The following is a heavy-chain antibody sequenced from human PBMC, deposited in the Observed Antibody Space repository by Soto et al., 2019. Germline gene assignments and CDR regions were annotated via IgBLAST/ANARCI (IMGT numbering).Heavy chain of an antibody. CDR2: IYYSGST. V-gene: IGHV4-31*03. CDR1: GGSISSGGYY. Sequence: QVQLQESGPGLVKPSQTLSLTCTVSGGSISSGGYYWSWIRQHPGKGLAWIGYIYYSGSTYYNPSLKSRVTISVDTSKNQFSLKLSSVTAADTAVYYCARDGLGYCSSTSCYPLDIWGQGTMVTVSS. J-gene: IGHJ3*02. D-gene: IGHD2-2*01. CDR3: ARDGLGYCSSTSCYPLDI.